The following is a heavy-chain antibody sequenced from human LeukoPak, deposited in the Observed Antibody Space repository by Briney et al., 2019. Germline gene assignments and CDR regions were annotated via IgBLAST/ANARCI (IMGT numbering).Heavy chain of an antibody. CDR2: IRSKANSYAT. D-gene: IGHD3-10*01. CDR3: TRLWFGELVGY. V-gene: IGHV3-73*01. J-gene: IGHJ4*02. Sequence: GGSLRLSCAASGFTFSGSAMHWVRQASGKGLEWVGRIRSKANSYATAYAASVKGRFTISRDDSKNTAYLQMNSLKTEDTAVHYCTRLWFGELVGYWGQGTLVTVSS. CDR1: GFTFSGSA.